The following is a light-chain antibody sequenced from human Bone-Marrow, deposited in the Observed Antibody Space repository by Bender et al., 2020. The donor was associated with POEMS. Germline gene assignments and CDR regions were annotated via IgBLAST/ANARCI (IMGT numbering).Light chain of an antibody. J-gene: IGLJ1*01. CDR3: GSNPSTSRCV. V-gene: IGLV2-14*02. CDR1: SSDIGNYNL. CDR2: EVT. Sequence: QSALTQPASVSGSPGQSITISCTGTSSDIGNYNLVSWYQQHPGKAPKLMIYEVTKRPSGVSSRFSGSKSGNTASLTISGLQAEVEADYYCGSNPSTSRCVFASGTKVTVL.